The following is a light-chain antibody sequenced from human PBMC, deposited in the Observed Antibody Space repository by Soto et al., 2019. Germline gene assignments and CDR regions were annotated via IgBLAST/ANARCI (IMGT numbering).Light chain of an antibody. CDR2: GNN. Sequence: QSVLTQPPSASGTPGQTITISCSGGSSNIGINTVSWYEHLPGTAPRLLIYGNNQRPSGGPDRFSGSKSGTSASLAISGLQSEGEAHYCCATWEDSLDVHVFGTGTKLTVL. CDR1: SSNIGINT. J-gene: IGLJ1*01. CDR3: ATWEDSLDVHV. V-gene: IGLV1-44*01.